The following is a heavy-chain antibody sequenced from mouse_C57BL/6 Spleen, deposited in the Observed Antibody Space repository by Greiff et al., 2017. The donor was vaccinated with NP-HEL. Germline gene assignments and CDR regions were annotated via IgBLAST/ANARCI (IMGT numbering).Heavy chain of an antibody. V-gene: IGHV14-3*01. CDR3: AGSYYGSSYGYLDV. CDR2: IDPANGNT. D-gene: IGHD1-1*01. J-gene: IGHJ1*03. Sequence: VQLQQSVAELVRPGASVKLSCTASGFNINNTYMHWVKQRPEQGLEWIGRIDPANGNTKYAPKFKGKATITADTSSNTAYLQLSSLTAEDAAIYYCAGSYYGSSYGYLDVWGTGTTVTVSS. CDR1: GFNINNTY.